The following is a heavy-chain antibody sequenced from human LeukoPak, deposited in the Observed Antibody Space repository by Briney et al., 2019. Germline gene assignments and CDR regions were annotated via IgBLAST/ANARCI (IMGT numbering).Heavy chain of an antibody. CDR1: GGSISNENW. CDR2: IYHSGST. V-gene: IGHV4-4*02. J-gene: IGHJ6*02. CDR3: AGSPTGYGMDV. Sequence: SETLSLTCAVSGGSISNENWWGWVRQPPGKGLEWIGEIYHSGSTNYIPSLKSRVTISVDKSKNQFSLKLTSVTAADTAVYYCAGSPTGYGMDVWGQGTTVTVSS.